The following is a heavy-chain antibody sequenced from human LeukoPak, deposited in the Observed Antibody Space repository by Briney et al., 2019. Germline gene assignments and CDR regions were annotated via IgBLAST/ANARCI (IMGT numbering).Heavy chain of an antibody. CDR1: GGSISSYY. CDR2: ISYSGST. Sequence: KTSETLSFTCTVSGGSISSYYWSWIRQPPGKGLEWIACISYSGSTKYNPSLKSRVTISVDTSKNQLSLKLSSVTAADTAVYYCAREPGFDSSGYLNWFDPWGQGTLVTVSS. J-gene: IGHJ5*02. V-gene: IGHV4-59*01. D-gene: IGHD3-22*01. CDR3: AREPGFDSSGYLNWFDP.